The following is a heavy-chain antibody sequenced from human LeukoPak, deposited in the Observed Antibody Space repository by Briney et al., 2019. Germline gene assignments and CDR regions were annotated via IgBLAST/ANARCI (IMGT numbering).Heavy chain of an antibody. CDR1: GGTFSSYA. Sequence: SVKVSCKASGGTFSSYAISWVRQAPGQGLEWMGRIIPILGIANYAQKFQGRVTITADKSTSTAYMELSNLRSEDTAVYYCARAGFGELLSGYYFDYWGQGTLVTVSS. D-gene: IGHD3-10*01. J-gene: IGHJ4*02. V-gene: IGHV1-69*04. CDR2: IIPILGIA. CDR3: ARAGFGELLSGYYFDY.